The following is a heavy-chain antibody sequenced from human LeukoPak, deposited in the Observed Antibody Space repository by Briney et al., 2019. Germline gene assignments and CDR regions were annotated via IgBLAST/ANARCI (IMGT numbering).Heavy chain of an antibody. V-gene: IGHV1-69*13. CDR3: ATLGYCSGGSCYGY. Sequence: GASVKVSCKASRGTFSSYAISWVRQAPGQGLEWMGGIIPIFGTANYAQKFQGRVTITADESTSTAYMELSSLRSEDTAVYYCATLGYCSGGSCYGYWGQGTLVTVSS. CDR2: IIPIFGTA. CDR1: RGTFSSYA. D-gene: IGHD2-15*01. J-gene: IGHJ4*02.